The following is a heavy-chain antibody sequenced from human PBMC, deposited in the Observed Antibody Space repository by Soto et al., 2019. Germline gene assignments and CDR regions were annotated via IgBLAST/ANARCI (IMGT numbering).Heavy chain of an antibody. CDR2: MSGSGAST. D-gene: IGHD6-19*01. J-gene: IGHJ4*02. Sequence: VSLRLSCAASGFTFSNYPMSWVRQAPGKGLEWVSGMSGSGASTYYADSVKGRFTISRDNSKNTLYLQMNSLRGEDTAIYYCAKLGSGWYYFDYWGQGTLVTVSS. CDR3: AKLGSGWYYFDY. CDR1: GFTFSNYP. V-gene: IGHV3-23*01.